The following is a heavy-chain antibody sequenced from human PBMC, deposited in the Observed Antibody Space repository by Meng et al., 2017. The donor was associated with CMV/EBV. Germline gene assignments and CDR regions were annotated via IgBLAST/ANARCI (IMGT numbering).Heavy chain of an antibody. D-gene: IGHD1-26*01. CDR1: GGSISSSSYY. V-gene: IGHV4-39*07. CDR2: IYYSGST. J-gene: IGHJ3*02. CDR3: ARTNSQWELLRNPTIGAFDI. Sequence: SETLSLTCTVSGGSISSSSYYWGWIRQPPGKVLEWIGSIYYSGSTYYNPSLKSRVTISVDTSKNQFSLKLSSVTAADTAVYYCARTNSQWELLRNPTIGAFDIWGQGTMVTVSS.